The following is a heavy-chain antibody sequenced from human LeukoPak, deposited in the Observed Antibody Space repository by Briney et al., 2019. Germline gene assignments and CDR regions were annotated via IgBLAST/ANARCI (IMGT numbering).Heavy chain of an antibody. V-gene: IGHV1-2*02. CDR2: INPNSGGT. D-gene: IGHD3-3*01. CDR1: GYTFTGYY. J-gene: IGHJ4*02. CDR3: ARDPYYDCWSGYYFRGILDY. Sequence: ASVKVSCKASGYTFTGYYMHWVRQAPGQGLEWMGWINPNSGGTNYAQKFQGRVTMTRDTSISTAYMEMSRLRSDDTAVYYCARDPYYDCWSGYYFRGILDYWGQGTLVTVSS.